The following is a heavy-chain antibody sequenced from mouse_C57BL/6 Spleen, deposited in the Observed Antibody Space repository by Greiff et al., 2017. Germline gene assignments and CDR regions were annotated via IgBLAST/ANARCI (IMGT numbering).Heavy chain of an antibody. J-gene: IGHJ4*01. CDR2: IDPNSGGT. CDR1: GYTFTSYW. D-gene: IGHD1-1*01. CDR3: ASRGIYYYGSSLSLGAMDY. Sequence: QVQLQQPGAELVKPGASVKLSCKASGYTFTSYWMHWVKQRPGRGLEWIGRIDPNSGGTKYNEKFKSKATLTVDKPSSTASMQLSSVTSEDSAGYYCASRGIYYYGSSLSLGAMDYWGQGTSVTVSS. V-gene: IGHV1-72*01.